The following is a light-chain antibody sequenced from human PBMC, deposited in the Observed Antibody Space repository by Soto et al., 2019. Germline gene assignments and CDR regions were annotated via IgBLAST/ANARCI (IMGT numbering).Light chain of an antibody. CDR3: QQSYSTT. J-gene: IGKJ5*01. V-gene: IGKV1-39*01. CDR2: AAS. Sequence: DMQMTQSPSSLSASVGDRVTIICRASQSISSYLNWYQQKPGKAPKLLIYAASSLQSGVPSRFSGSGSGTDFTLTISSLQPEDFATYYCQQSYSTTFGQGTRLEIK. CDR1: QSISSY.